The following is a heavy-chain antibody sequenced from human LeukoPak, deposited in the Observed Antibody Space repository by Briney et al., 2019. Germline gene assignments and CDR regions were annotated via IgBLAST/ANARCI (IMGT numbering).Heavy chain of an antibody. J-gene: IGHJ4*02. CDR2: IYYSGST. D-gene: IGHD3-9*01. Sequence: ESSETLSLTCTVSGGSISSYYWSWIRQPPGKGLEWIGYIYYSGSTNYNPSLKSRVTISVDTSKNQFSLKLSSVTAADTAVYYCARVDWTTDYWGQGTLVTVSS. CDR3: ARVDWTTDY. V-gene: IGHV4-59*08. CDR1: GGSISSYY.